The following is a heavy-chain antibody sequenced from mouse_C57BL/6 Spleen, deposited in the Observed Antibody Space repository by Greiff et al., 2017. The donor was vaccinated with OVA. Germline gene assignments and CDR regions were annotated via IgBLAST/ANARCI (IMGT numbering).Heavy chain of an antibody. CDR2: IYPGSGNT. CDR3: AGGGYYEFAY. D-gene: IGHD2-3*01. CDR1: GYTFTDYY. Sequence: QVQLQQSGAELVRPGASVKLSCKASGYTFTDYYINWVKQRPGQGLEWIARIYPGSGNTYYNEKFKGKATLTAEKSSSTAYMQLSSLTSEDSAVYFCAGGGYYEFAYWGQGTLVTVSA. J-gene: IGHJ3*01. V-gene: IGHV1-76*01.